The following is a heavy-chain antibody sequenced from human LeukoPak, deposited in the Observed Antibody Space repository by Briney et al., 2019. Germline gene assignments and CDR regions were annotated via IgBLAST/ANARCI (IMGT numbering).Heavy chain of an antibody. CDR2: IYPRDGST. CDR3: ARDKEGFHY. CDR1: GYTFTSNY. J-gene: IGHJ4*02. Sequence: ASVKVSCKASGYTFTSNYIHWGRQAPGQGLEWMGIIYPRDGSTSYAQKFQGRVTVTRDTSTSTVHMELSGLRSEDTAVYYCARDKEGFHYWGQGTLVTVSS. V-gene: IGHV1-46*01.